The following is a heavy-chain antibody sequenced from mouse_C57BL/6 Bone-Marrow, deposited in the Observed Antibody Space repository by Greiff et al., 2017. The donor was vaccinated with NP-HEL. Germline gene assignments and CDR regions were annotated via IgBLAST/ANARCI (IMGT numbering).Heavy chain of an antibody. CDR2: ISSGGSYT. CDR1: GFTFSSYG. Sequence: EVQLQESGGDLVKPGGSLKLSCAASGFTFSSYGMSWVRQTPDKRLEWVATISSGGSYTYYPDSVKGRFTISRDNAKNTLYLQMSSLKSEDTAMYYCARHGPYYYVSSSGYFDVWGTGTTVTVSS. D-gene: IGHD1-1*01. J-gene: IGHJ1*03. V-gene: IGHV5-6*01. CDR3: ARHGPYYYVSSSGYFDV.